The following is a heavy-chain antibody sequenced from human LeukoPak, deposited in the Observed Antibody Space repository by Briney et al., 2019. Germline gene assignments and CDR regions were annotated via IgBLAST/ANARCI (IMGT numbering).Heavy chain of an antibody. CDR2: IKQDGSVK. V-gene: IGHV3-7*01. CDR1: GFTFSSYW. J-gene: IGHJ4*02. CDR3: ARARYSSGWYYFDY. Sequence: GGSLRLSCAASGFTFSSYWMSWVRQAPGKGLGWVANIKQDGSVKYYVDSVKGRFTISRDSAKNSLYLQMNSLRAEDTAVYYCARARYSSGWYYFDYWGQGTLVTVSS. D-gene: IGHD6-19*01.